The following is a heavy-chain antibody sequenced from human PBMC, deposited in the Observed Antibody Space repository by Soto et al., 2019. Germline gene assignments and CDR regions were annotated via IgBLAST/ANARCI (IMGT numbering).Heavy chain of an antibody. CDR2: VYHSGST. J-gene: IGHJ4*03. V-gene: IGHV4-31*03. Sequence: QVQLQESGPGLVKPSQTLSLTCSVSGDSIRGGGHYWNWIRQFPGKGLEWIGYVYHSGSTHYNPSLRGRVTISMDTSKNQVSLRLISVTAADTALYYCARDTGLAPTVWGYWGHGTQVTVSS. CDR1: GDSIRGGGHY. CDR3: ARDTGLAPTVWGY. D-gene: IGHD7-27*01.